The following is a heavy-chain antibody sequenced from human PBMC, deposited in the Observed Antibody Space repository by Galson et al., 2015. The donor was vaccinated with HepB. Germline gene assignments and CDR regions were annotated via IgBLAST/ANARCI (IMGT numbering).Heavy chain of an antibody. J-gene: IGHJ4*02. D-gene: IGHD2-15*01. Sequence: SVKVSCKASGGTFSSYAVSWVRQAPGQGLEWMGRIIPIRGIANYAQKFQGRVTITADNSTSTAYMELSSLRSEDTAVYYCARAPESGSDYLDYWGQGNLVTVSS. CDR1: GGTFSSYA. CDR3: ARAPESGSDYLDY. V-gene: IGHV1-69*04. CDR2: IIPIRGIA.